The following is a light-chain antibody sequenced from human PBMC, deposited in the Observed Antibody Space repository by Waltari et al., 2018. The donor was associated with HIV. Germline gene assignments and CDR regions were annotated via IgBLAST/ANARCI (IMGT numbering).Light chain of an antibody. J-gene: IGLJ2*01. CDR1: SSDVGGYNY. CDR3: SSHAGSKVV. Sequence: QSALTQPPSASGSPGQSVTLSCTGTSSDVGGYNYVPWHQQHPGKAPKLMIYDVIKRPPGVPDRFSGSKSGNTASLTVSGLQPEDEADYYCSSHAGSKVVFGGGTRLTVL. CDR2: DVI. V-gene: IGLV2-8*01.